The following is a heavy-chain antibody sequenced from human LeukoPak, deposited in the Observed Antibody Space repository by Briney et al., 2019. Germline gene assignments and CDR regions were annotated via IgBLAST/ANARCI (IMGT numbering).Heavy chain of an antibody. CDR1: GYTFTSYS. Sequence: GASVKVSCKASGYTFTSYSISWVRQAPGQGLEGMGWISAYNGNTNYAQKLQGRVTMTTDTSTSTAYMELRSLRSDDTAVYYCARGVPNYYYGSGSYYNVVFYYMDVWGKGTTVTISS. J-gene: IGHJ6*03. V-gene: IGHV1-18*01. CDR3: ARGVPNYYYGSGSYYNVVFYYMDV. CDR2: ISAYNGNT. D-gene: IGHD3-10*01.